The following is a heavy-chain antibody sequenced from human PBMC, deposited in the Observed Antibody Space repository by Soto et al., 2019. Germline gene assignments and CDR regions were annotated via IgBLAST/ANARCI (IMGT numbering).Heavy chain of an antibody. J-gene: IGHJ4*02. CDR2: ISSSSSYI. D-gene: IGHD3-9*01. CDR3: ARGIRYFDWLSPFDY. Sequence: GGSLRLSCAASGFTFSSYSMNWVRQAPGKGLEWVSSISSSSSYIYYADSVKGRFTISRDNAKNSLYLQMNSLRAEDTAVYYCARGIRYFDWLSPFDYWGQGTLVTVSS. CDR1: GFTFSSYS. V-gene: IGHV3-21*01.